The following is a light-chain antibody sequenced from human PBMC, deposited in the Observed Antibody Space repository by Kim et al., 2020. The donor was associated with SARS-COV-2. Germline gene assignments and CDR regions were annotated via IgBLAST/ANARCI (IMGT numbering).Light chain of an antibody. CDR1: QSLLYSSNNKNY. CDR2: WAS. CDR3: QQYYSTPLT. J-gene: IGKJ4*01. Sequence: ATINCKSSQSLLYSSNNKNYLAWYQQKPGQPPKLLIYWASTRESGVPDRFSGSGSGTDFTLTISSLQAEDVAVYYCQQYYSTPLTFGGGTKVEIK. V-gene: IGKV4-1*01.